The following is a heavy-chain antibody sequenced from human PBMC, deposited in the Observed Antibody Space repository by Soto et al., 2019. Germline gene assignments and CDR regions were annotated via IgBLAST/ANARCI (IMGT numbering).Heavy chain of an antibody. CDR3: VRGRGLDY. V-gene: IGHV3-7*04. CDR1: GFTLSSHW. CDR2: IKQDGSEK. D-gene: IGHD5-12*01. J-gene: IGHJ4*02. Sequence: EVQVVESGGGLVQPGGSLRLSCAASGFTLSSHWMTWVRQAPGKGLEWVANIKQDGSEKYYVDSVKGRFTISRDNAKNSLYLEMNNLRAEDTAVYYCVRGRGLDYWGQGTLVTVSS.